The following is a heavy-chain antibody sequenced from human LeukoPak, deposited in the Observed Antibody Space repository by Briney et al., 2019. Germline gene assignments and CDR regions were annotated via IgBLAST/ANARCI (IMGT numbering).Heavy chain of an antibody. V-gene: IGHV4-38-2*02. Sequence: SETLSLTCTVSGYSISSGYYWGWIRQPPGKGLEWIGTIYRSGSTYYNPSLKSRVTISVDTSKNQFSLKLSSVPAADTAVYYCARIAMGTIVVVTATPTGFDYWGQETLVTVSS. CDR1: GYSISSGYY. D-gene: IGHD2-21*02. CDR2: IYRSGST. CDR3: ARIAMGTIVVVTATPTGFDY. J-gene: IGHJ4*02.